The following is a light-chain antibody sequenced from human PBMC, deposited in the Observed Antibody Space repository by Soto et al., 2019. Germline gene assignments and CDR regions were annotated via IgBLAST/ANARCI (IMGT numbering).Light chain of an antibody. CDR1: QSLVHSNGFNY. CDR3: MQALQTPLT. CDR2: LGS. V-gene: IGKV2-28*01. Sequence: DIVMTQSPLSLPVTPGEPASISCRSSQSLVHSNGFNYLDWYLQKPGQSPQLLIYLGSNRATGVPDRFSGSGSGTDFTLTISRVEAEDVGVYYCMQALQTPLTFGGGTKVEIK. J-gene: IGKJ4*01.